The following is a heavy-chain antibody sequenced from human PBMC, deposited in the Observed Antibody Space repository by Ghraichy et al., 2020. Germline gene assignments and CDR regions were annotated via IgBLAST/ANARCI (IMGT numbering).Heavy chain of an antibody. CDR3: ARAPVASY. V-gene: IGHV3-7*03. CDR1: GFTFSRYW. J-gene: IGHJ4*02. Sequence: GGSLRLSCAASGFTFSRYWMYWVRQAPGKGLEWVANIKEDGSEKYYVDSVKGRFTISRDTAKNSLYLQMNSLRTEDTAVYYCARAPVASYGGQGTLVTVSS. CDR2: IKEDGSEK.